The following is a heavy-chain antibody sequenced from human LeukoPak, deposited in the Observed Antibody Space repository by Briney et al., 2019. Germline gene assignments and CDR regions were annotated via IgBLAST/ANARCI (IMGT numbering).Heavy chain of an antibody. V-gene: IGHV3-9*01. J-gene: IGHJ5*02. CDR3: ARVGSTSCYDP. CDR1: GFTFDDYA. Sequence: GRSLRLSCAASGFTFDDYAMHWVRQAPGKGLEWVSGISWKSGSIGYADSVKGRFTISRDNAKNSLYLQMNSLRAEDTALYYCARVGSTSCYDPWGQGTLVTVSS. CDR2: ISWKSGSI. D-gene: IGHD2-2*01.